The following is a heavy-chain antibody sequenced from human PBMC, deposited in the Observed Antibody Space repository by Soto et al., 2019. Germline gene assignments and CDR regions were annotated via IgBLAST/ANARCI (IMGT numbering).Heavy chain of an antibody. V-gene: IGHV1-69*13. CDR3: ARDHASIAARPYYYYGMDV. CDR1: GGTFSSYA. CDR2: IIPIFGTA. J-gene: IGHJ6*02. Sequence: SVKVSCKASGGTFSSYAISWVRQAPGQGLEWMGGIIPIFGTANYAQKFQGRVTITADESTSTAYMELSSLRSEDTAVYYCARDHASIAARPYYYYGMDVWGQGTTVTVSS. D-gene: IGHD6-6*01.